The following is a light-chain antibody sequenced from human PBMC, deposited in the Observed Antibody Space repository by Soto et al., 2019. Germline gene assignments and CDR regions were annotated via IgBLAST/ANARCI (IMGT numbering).Light chain of an antibody. CDR3: QQNAITPPWT. V-gene: IGKV1-39*01. J-gene: IGKJ1*01. CDR1: QGVSAY. Sequence: DIQMTQSPSSLSASVGDRVTITCRASQGVSAYLLWYQQKAGQAPKLLIYAASTLHSGVPSRFSGSGSGTEFTLTISSLQPEDFATYYCQQNAITPPWTFGQGTKVDVK. CDR2: AAS.